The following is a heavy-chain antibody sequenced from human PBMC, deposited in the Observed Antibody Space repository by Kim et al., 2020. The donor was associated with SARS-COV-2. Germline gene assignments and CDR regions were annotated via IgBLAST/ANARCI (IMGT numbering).Heavy chain of an antibody. V-gene: IGHV3-7*03. J-gene: IGHJ4*02. CDR1: GFTFRSYW. Sequence: GGSLRLSCGVYGFTFRSYWMSWVRQAPGKGLEWVANIKEDGSVKQYVDSVKGRFTISRDNARNSLYLQMSSLRADDTAVYYCARDGILSYISSWDYWGPGSLVTVSS. D-gene: IGHD6-13*01. CDR3: ARDGILSYISSWDY. CDR2: IKEDGSVK.